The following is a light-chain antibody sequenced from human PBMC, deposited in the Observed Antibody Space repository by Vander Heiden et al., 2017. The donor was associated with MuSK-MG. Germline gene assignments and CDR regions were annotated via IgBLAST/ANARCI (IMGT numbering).Light chain of an antibody. Sequence: DIVMTQSPDSLAVSLGERATINCKSSQSLLSSSNNKNFLVWYQQKPGQPPKLLISWASTRYPGVPDRFSGRGSVTHFTLTSSSLQAEDVALYYCQQGHNAPLTFGGGTRVKIK. CDR3: QQGHNAPLT. CDR2: WAS. V-gene: IGKV4-1*01. CDR1: QSLLSSSNNKNF. J-gene: IGKJ4*01.